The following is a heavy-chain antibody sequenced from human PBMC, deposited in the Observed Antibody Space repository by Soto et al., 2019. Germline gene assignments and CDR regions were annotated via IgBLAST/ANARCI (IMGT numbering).Heavy chain of an antibody. J-gene: IGHJ6*02. Sequence: SVKVSCKASGGTFSSYAISWVRQAPGQGLEWMGGIIPIFGTANYAQKFQGRVTITADESTSTAYMELSSLRSEDTAVYYCARDASSGWPSLQYYYYGMDVWGQGTTVTVSS. D-gene: IGHD6-19*01. CDR2: IIPIFGTA. CDR3: ARDASSGWPSLQYYYYGMDV. CDR1: GGTFSSYA. V-gene: IGHV1-69*13.